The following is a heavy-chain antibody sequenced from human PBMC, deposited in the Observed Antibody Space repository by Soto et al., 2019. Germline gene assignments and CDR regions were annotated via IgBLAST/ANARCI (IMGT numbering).Heavy chain of an antibody. J-gene: IGHJ4*02. CDR1: GGTFSSYA. D-gene: IGHD3-22*01. V-gene: IGHV1-69*13. CDR3: AGLSSGYDNFDY. Sequence: ASVKVSCKASGGTFSSYAISWVRQAPGQGLEWMGGIIPIFGTANYAQKFQGRVTITADESTSTAYMELSSLRSEDTAVYYCAGLSSGYDNFDYWGQGTLVPVSS. CDR2: IIPIFGTA.